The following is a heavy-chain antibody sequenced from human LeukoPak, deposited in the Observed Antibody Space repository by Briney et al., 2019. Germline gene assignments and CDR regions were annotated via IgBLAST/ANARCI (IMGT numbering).Heavy chain of an antibody. CDR3: ARLVRGASAAMDV. D-gene: IGHD1-26*01. V-gene: IGHV4-59*08. CDR1: NGSISNYD. Sequence: SETLSLTCTVSNGSISNYDWNWIRQPPGKGLEWIGYIYYSGTTKYNPSLESRVNISLDTSKSQFSLKLISVTAADTAVYYCARLVRGASAAMDVWGQGTTVTVSS. CDR2: IYYSGTT. J-gene: IGHJ6*02.